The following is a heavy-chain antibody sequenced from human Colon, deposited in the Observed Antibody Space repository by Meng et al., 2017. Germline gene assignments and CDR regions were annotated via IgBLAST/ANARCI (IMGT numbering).Heavy chain of an antibody. CDR3: AREWDGSGKTWTDY. Sequence: GGSLRLSCVGSGFTFSSYGMIWVRQAPGKGLEWVSSIAKYSTDMYYADSVKGRFTTSRDDAKSSLYLQMNSLRVEDTAVYFCAREWDGSGKTWTDYWGQGTLVTVSS. J-gene: IGHJ4*02. D-gene: IGHD3-10*01. CDR1: GFTFSSYG. CDR2: IAKYSTDM. V-gene: IGHV3-21*06.